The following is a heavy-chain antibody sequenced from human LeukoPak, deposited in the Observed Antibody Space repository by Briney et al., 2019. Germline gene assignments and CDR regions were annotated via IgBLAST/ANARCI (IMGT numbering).Heavy chain of an antibody. J-gene: IGHJ4*02. CDR3: ATSYIGGFGKPDY. V-gene: IGHV4-34*01. Sequence: PSETLSLTCAVSGGSLSVHYWSWIRQPPGKGLEWIGEINQSGSTTYNPSLKSRVTLSVDTSKNQFSLTLSSVTAADTAVYYCATSYIGGFGKPDYWGQGTLVTVSS. CDR2: INQSGST. CDR1: GGSLSVHY. D-gene: IGHD3-16*01.